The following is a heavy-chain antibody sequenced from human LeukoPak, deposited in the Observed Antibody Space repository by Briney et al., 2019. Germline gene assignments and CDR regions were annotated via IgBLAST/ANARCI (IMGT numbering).Heavy chain of an antibody. Sequence: AGGSLRLSCAASGFTFDHYAMHWVRQAPGKGLEWLSIISWNSGYIGYADSVKGRFTISRDNAKKSLDLQMNSLRAEDTAFYYCAKVRGTYSSGYFFDYWGQGTLVTVSS. V-gene: IGHV3-9*01. D-gene: IGHD6-19*01. CDR2: ISWNSGYI. CDR3: AKVRGTYSSGYFFDY. CDR1: GFTFDHYA. J-gene: IGHJ4*02.